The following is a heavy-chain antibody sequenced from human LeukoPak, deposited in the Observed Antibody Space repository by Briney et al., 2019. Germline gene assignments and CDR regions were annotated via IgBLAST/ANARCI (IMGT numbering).Heavy chain of an antibody. CDR1: GYSISSRYY. D-gene: IGHD1-14*01. V-gene: IGHV4-38-2*01. J-gene: IGHJ4*02. Sequence: SETLSLTCVVSGYSISSRYYWGWIRQSPGKGLEYIGSVYHSGDTYYNPPLESRVTVSVDTSKNQFSLKLISVTAADTAVYYCATVLRNYYFDNWGQGTLVAVSS. CDR2: VYHSGDT. CDR3: ATVLRNYYFDN.